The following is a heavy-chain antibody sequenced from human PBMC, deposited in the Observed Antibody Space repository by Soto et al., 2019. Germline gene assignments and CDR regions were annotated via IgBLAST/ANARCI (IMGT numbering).Heavy chain of an antibody. CDR2: INSDGRVT. Sequence: EVQLVESGGGLVQPGGSLRLSCAASGFTFSNSWMHWVRQAPGRGLVWVSRINSDGRVTSYADSVMGRFTISRDNAQNTLYLQMNSLRAEDTAVYYCTRVETNPPDHWGQGTLVTVSS. CDR3: TRVETNPPDH. D-gene: IGHD2-8*01. V-gene: IGHV3-74*01. CDR1: GFTFSNSW. J-gene: IGHJ4*02.